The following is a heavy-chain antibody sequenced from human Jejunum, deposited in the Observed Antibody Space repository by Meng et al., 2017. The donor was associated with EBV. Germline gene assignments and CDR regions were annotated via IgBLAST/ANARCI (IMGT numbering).Heavy chain of an antibody. CDR2: ISGSAGNT. CDR3: AKLLKY. CDR1: GFSFSNSA. V-gene: IGHV3-23*01. J-gene: IGHJ4*02. Sequence: EVKLLESWGGVVQPGGSLRLACAASGFSFSNSAMSWVRQAPGKGLEWVSVISGSAGNTYYADSVKGRFTISRDLSNNTLYLQMNSLRAEDTAIYYCAKLLKYWGQGTLVTVSS.